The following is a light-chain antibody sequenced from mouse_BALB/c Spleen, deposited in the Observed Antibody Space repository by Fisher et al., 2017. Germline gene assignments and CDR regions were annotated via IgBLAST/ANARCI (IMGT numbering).Light chain of an antibody. CDR2: GTS. Sequence: IVLTQTPAIMSASPGEKVTMTCSASSSVSYMHWYQQKSETSPKPWIYGTSNLASGVPVRFSGSGSGTDFTLNIHPVEEEDAATYYCQQSNEDPYTFGGGTKLEIK. V-gene: IGKV4-55*01. CDR1: SSVSY. CDR3: QQSNEDPYT. J-gene: IGKJ2*01.